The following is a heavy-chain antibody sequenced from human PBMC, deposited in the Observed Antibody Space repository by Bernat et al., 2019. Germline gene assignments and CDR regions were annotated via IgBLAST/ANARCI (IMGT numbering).Heavy chain of an antibody. CDR1: GFTFSSYA. Sequence: EVQLVESGGGLVQPGGSLRLSCAASGFTFSSYAMHWVRQAPGKGLEYVSAISSNGGSTYYANSVKGRFTISRDNSKNTLYLQMGSLRAEDMAVYYCARGPYMITFGGVMPGVFDYWGQGTLVTVSS. J-gene: IGHJ4*02. V-gene: IGHV3-64*01. D-gene: IGHD3-16*01. CDR2: ISSNGGST. CDR3: ARGPYMITFGGVMPGVFDY.